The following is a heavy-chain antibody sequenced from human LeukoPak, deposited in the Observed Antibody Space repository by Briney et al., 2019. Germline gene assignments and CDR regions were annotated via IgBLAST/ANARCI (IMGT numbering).Heavy chain of an antibody. CDR1: GGSVSHSNW. J-gene: IGHJ6*02. D-gene: IGHD3-22*01. V-gene: IGHV4-4*02. CDR3: ARDHYDRNYYYYGMDV. CDR2: VHPSEGT. Sequence: KPSETLSLTCAVSGGSVSHSNWWTWVRQSPGKGLEWIGEVHPSEGTNYNPSLKSRVTISVDKSKNQFSLKLSSVTAADTAVYYCARDHYDRNYYYYGMDVWGQGTTVTVSS.